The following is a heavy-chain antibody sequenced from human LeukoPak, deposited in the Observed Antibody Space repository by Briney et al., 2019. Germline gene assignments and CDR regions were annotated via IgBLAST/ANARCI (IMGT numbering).Heavy chain of an antibody. V-gene: IGHV4-39*01. CDR1: GGSLSSSSYY. CDR2: IYYSGST. CDR3: ARLTAAAGKVFDY. J-gene: IGHJ4*02. D-gene: IGHD6-13*01. Sequence: SETLSLTCTVSGGSLSSSSYYWGWIRQPPGKGLEWIGSIYYSGSTYYNPSLKSRVTISVDTSKNQFSLKLSSVTAADTAVYYCARLTAAAGKVFDYWGQGTLVTVSS.